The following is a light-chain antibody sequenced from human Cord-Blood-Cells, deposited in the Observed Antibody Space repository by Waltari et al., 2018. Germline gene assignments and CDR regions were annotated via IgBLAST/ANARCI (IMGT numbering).Light chain of an antibody. V-gene: IGLV3-21*04. CDR3: QVWDSSSDHVV. CDR2: YDS. J-gene: IGLJ2*01. CDR1: NIGSKS. Sequence: SYVLTQPPSVSVAPGKTARITCGGNNIGSKSVHWYQQKPGQAPVLVIYYDSDRPSGSPERFSGSNSGNTATLTISRVEAGDEADYYCQVWDSSSDHVVFGGGNKVTVL.